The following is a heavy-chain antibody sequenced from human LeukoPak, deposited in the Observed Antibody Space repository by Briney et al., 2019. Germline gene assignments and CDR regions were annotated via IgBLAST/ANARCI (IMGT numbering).Heavy chain of an antibody. Sequence: GGSLRLSCAASGFTFSSYAMHWVRQSPGKGLEWVAVIPYDGSNKYYADSVKGRFTISRDNSKNTLYLQMNSLRAEDTAVYYCARAGYSYGPTAPFYFDYWGQGTLVTVSS. D-gene: IGHD5-18*01. V-gene: IGHV3-30*04. CDR1: GFTFSSYA. J-gene: IGHJ4*02. CDR2: IPYDGSNK. CDR3: ARAGYSYGPTAPFYFDY.